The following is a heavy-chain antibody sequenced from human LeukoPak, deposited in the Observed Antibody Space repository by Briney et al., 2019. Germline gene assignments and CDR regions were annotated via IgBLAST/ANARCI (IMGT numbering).Heavy chain of an antibody. D-gene: IGHD3-10*01. Sequence: ASVKVSCKASGYTFTGYYMHWVRQAPGQGLEWMGWINPNSGGTNYAQKFQGRVTMTRDTSISTAYMELSRLRSDDTAVYYCAREGTFTMVRGYSSGFDYWGQGTLVTVSS. CDR2: INPNSGGT. V-gene: IGHV1-2*02. CDR3: AREGTFTMVRGYSSGFDY. J-gene: IGHJ4*02. CDR1: GYTFTGYY.